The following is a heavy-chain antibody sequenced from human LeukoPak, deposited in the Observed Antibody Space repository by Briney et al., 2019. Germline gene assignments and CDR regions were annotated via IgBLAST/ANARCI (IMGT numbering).Heavy chain of an antibody. CDR1: GGTFSSYA. CDR3: AREDYDIHWFDP. V-gene: IGHV1-69*13. CDR2: IIPIFGTA. D-gene: IGHD3-9*01. J-gene: IGHJ5*02. Sequence: GASVKVSCKASGGTFSSYAISWVRQAPGQGLEWMGGIIPIFGTANYAQKFQGRVTITADESTSTAYMELSSLRSEDTAVYYCAREDYDIHWFDPWGQGTLVTVSS.